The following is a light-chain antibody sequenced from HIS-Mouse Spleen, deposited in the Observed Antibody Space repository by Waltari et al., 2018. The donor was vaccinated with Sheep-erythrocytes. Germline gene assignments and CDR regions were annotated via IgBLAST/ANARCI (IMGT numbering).Light chain of an antibody. Sequence: QSALTQPPSASGSPGQSVTISCTGTSSDVGGYNYVSWYQQHPGKAPKLMLYEVSNRPSGVPDRFAGSKSGNTASLTVSGLQAEDEADYYCSSYAGSNNWVFGGGTKLTVL. CDR2: EVS. J-gene: IGLJ3*02. CDR1: SSDVGGYNY. CDR3: SSYAGSNNWV. V-gene: IGLV2-8*01.